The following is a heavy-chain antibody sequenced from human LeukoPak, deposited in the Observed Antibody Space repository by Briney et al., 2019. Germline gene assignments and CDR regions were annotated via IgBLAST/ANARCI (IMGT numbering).Heavy chain of an antibody. CDR3: ARTQTYYGSGSYNFDY. D-gene: IGHD3-10*01. CDR2: IYYSGST. CDR1: GGSISSYY. J-gene: IGHJ4*02. V-gene: IGHV4-59*08. Sequence: SETLSLTCTVSGGSISSYYWSWIRQPPGKGLEWIGYIYYSGSTNYNPSLKSRVTISVDTSKNQFSLKLSSVSAADTAVYYCARTQTYYGSGSYNFDYWGQGTLVTVSS.